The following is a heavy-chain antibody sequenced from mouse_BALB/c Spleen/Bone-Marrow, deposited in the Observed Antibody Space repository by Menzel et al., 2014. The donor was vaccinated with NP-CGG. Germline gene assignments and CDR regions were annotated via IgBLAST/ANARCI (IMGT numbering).Heavy chain of an antibody. CDR1: GYTFTSYY. V-gene: IGHV1S81*02. CDR2: INPSNGGT. D-gene: IGHD2-12*01. Sequence: VQLQQSGAELVKPGASVKLSCKASGYTFTSYYMCWVKQRPGQGLEWIGEINPSNGGTNFNEKFKSKATLTVDKSSSTADMSLSSLTSEDSAVYYCTRSRRAMDHWGQGTSVTVSS. J-gene: IGHJ4*01. CDR3: TRSRRAMDH.